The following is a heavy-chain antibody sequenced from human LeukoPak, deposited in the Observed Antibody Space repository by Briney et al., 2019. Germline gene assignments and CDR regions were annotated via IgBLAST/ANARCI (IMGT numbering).Heavy chain of an antibody. J-gene: IGHJ5*02. CDR2: IYHSGST. CDR1: GGSISSGDYS. D-gene: IGHD1-20*01. Sequence: PSETLSLTCVVSGGSISSGDYSWSWIRQPPGKGLEWIGYIYHSGSTYYNLSLKSRVTISVDRSKNQFSLKLNSVTAADTAVYYCAREGITGDPKLGIDPWGQGTLVTVSS. V-gene: IGHV4-30-2*01. CDR3: AREGITGDPKLGIDP.